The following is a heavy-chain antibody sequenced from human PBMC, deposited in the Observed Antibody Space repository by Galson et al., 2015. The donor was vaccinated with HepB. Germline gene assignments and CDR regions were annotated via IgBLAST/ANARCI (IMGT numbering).Heavy chain of an antibody. J-gene: IGHJ4*02. V-gene: IGHV3-48*01. CDR3: ARDAPHPMIVVVHHDY. CDR2: ISSSSSTI. CDR1: GFTFSSYS. Sequence: SLRLSCAASGFTFSSYSMNWARQAPGKGLEWVSYISSSSSTIYYADSVKGRFTISRDNAKNSLYLQMNSLRAEDTAVYYCARDAPHPMIVVVHHDYWGQGTLVTVSS. D-gene: IGHD3-22*01.